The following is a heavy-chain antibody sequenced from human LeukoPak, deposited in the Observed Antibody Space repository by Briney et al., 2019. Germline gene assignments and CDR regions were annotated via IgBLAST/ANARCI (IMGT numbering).Heavy chain of an antibody. CDR3: ARSYSSSWGGSGWFDP. D-gene: IGHD6-13*01. Sequence: SETLSLTCTVSGGSISSYYWSSIRQPPGKGLEWIGYIYYSGSTNYNPSLKSRVTISVDTSKNQFSLKLSSVTAADTAVYYCARSYSSSWGGSGWFDPWGQGTLVTVSS. J-gene: IGHJ5*02. V-gene: IGHV4-59*08. CDR2: IYYSGST. CDR1: GGSISSYY.